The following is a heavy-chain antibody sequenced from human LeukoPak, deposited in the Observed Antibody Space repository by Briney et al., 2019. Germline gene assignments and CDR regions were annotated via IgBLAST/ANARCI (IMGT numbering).Heavy chain of an antibody. J-gene: IGHJ4*02. CDR1: GFTFSTYA. D-gene: IGHD3-9*01. CDR3: ASERRYFDWVGQFDY. Sequence: GGSLRLSCAASGFTFSTYAMHWVRQAPGKGLEWVAVISYDGSNKYYADSVKGRFTISRDNSKNTLYLQMNSLRAEDTAVYYCASERRYFDWVGQFDYWGQGTLVTVSS. CDR2: ISYDGSNK. V-gene: IGHV3-30-3*01.